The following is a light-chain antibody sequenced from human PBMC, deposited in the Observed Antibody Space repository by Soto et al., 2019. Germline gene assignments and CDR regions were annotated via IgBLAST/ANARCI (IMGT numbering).Light chain of an antibody. Sequence: ENVLTQSPGTMSLSPGERANLYCRASQSVSSNYLAWYQQKPGQAPRLLIHGASWRATAIPDRFTGSGSGTDFTLTISRLEPEDFAVYYCQQYGNSPTFGQGTKVDIK. CDR1: QSVSSNY. J-gene: IGKJ1*01. CDR3: QQYGNSPT. V-gene: IGKV3-20*01. CDR2: GAS.